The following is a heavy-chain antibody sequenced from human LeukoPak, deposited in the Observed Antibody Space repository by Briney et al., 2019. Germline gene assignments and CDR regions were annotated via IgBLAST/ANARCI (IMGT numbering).Heavy chain of an antibody. CDR1: GFTFSSYG. J-gene: IGHJ5*02. CDR3: AKDREMWIQLWFNWFDP. Sequence: PGGSLRLSCAASGFTFSSYGMSWVRQAPGKGLEWVSAISGSGDSTYYADSVKGRFTISRDNSKNTLYLQMNSLRAEDTAVYYCAKDREMWIQLWFNWFDPRGQGTLVTVSS. CDR2: ISGSGDST. V-gene: IGHV3-23*01. D-gene: IGHD5-18*01.